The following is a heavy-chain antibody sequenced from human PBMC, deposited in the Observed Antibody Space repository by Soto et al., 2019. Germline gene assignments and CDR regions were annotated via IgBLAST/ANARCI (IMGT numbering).Heavy chain of an antibody. D-gene: IGHD3-3*01. Sequence: SETLSLTCTVSGGSISSGDYYWSWIRQPPGKGLEWIGYIYYSGSTYYNPSLKSRVTISVDTSKNQFSLKLSSVTAADTAVYYWARARTPTYYDFWGGHLVGTNWFDPWGQGTLVTVSS. V-gene: IGHV4-30-4*08. CDR2: IYYSGST. CDR1: GGSISSGDYY. CDR3: ARARTPTYYDFWGGHLVGTNWFDP. J-gene: IGHJ5*02.